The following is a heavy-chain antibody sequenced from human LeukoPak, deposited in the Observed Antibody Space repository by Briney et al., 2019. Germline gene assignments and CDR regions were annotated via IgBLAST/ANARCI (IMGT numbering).Heavy chain of an antibody. CDR3: ARDSAPILWFGELYPQYYFDY. V-gene: IGHV3-21*01. J-gene: IGHJ4*02. CDR1: GFTFSSYS. CDR2: ISSSSSYI. Sequence: GGSLRLSCAASGFTFSSYSMNWVRQAPGKGLEWVSSISSSSSYIYYADSVKGRFTISRDNAKNSLYLQMNSLRAEDTAVYYCARDSAPILWFGELYPQYYFDYWGQGTLVTVSS. D-gene: IGHD3-10*01.